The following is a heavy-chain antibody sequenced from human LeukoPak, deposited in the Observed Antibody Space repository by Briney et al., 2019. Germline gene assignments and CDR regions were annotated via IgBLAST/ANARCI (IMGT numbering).Heavy chain of an antibody. V-gene: IGHV1-8*01. CDR3: ATKPPGDIVATDNWFDP. CDR1: GYTFTSFD. D-gene: IGHD5-12*01. Sequence: ASVKVSCKASGYTFTSFDINWVRQATGQGLEWMGWMNPNSGNTGSAQKFQGRITMTRNTSITTAYMELSSLRSEDTAVYYCATKPPGDIVATDNWFDPWGQGTLVAVSS. J-gene: IGHJ5*02. CDR2: MNPNSGNT.